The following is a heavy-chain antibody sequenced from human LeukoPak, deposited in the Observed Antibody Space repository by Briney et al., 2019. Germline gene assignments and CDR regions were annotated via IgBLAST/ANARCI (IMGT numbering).Heavy chain of an antibody. Sequence: GGSLRLSCAASGFTFSSYGMHWVRQAPGKGLEWVAVISYDGSNKYYADSVKGRFTISRDNSKNTLYLQMNSPRAEDTAVYYCAKDLAKLLLVATMDADYWGQGTLVTVSS. J-gene: IGHJ4*02. CDR3: AKDLAKLLLVATMDADY. D-gene: IGHD5-12*01. CDR1: GFTFSSYG. V-gene: IGHV3-30*18. CDR2: ISYDGSNK.